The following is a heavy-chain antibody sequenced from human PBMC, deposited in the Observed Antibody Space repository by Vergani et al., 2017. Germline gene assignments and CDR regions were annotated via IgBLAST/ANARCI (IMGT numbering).Heavy chain of an antibody. CDR1: GFSFNTYW. CDR3: VRTEYCTGIACNTRFDS. CDR2: IDEYGNRA. Sequence: EVQLVESGGGSVQSGGSLRLSCVASGFSFNTYWMHWVRQVPGKGLMWVASIDEYGNRATYGDFETGRFTISRDNAKNTVFLQMNNLRAADAGVYYCVRTEYCTGIACNTRFDSWGQGALVTVSS. V-gene: IGHV3-74*03. J-gene: IGHJ5*01. D-gene: IGHD2-8*02.